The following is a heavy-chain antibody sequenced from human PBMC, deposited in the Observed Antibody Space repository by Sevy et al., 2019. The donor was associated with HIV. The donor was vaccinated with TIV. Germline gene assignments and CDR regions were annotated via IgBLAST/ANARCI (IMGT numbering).Heavy chain of an antibody. CDR2: IIPISGTP. CDR3: ARYVTWGRKVVAFDT. J-gene: IGHJ4*02. Sequence: ASVKVSCTASGGPFSSYALSWVRQAPGQGLDWVGGIIPISGTPNYAQKFQGRLTITTDDSTSTSYMELSNLRSEDTAVYFCARYVTWGRKVVAFDTWGPGTLVTVSS. CDR1: GGPFSSYA. V-gene: IGHV1-69*05. D-gene: IGHD2-15*01.